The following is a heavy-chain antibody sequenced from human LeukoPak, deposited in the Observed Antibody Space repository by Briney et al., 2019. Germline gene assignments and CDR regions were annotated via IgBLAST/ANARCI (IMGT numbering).Heavy chain of an antibody. V-gene: IGHV1-2*02. CDR3: ARDLAGRWLQHDY. Sequence: GASVKVSCKASGYTFTGYYMHWVRQAPGQGLEWMGWINPNSGGTRYAQKFQGRVTMTRDTSISTAYMELSRLRSDDTAVYYCARDLAGRWLQHDYWGQGTLVTVSS. CDR1: GYTFTGYY. J-gene: IGHJ4*02. D-gene: IGHD5-24*01. CDR2: INPNSGGT.